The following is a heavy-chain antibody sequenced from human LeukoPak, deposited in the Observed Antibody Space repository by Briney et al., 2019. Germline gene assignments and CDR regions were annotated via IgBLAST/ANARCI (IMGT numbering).Heavy chain of an antibody. Sequence: PGGSLRLSCAASGFTFSSYAMSWVRQAPGKGLEWVSAISGSGGSTYYADPVKGRFTISRDNSKNTLYLQMNSLRVEDTAVYYCAKGVAVAGTPPDVWGKGTTVTVSS. D-gene: IGHD6-19*01. J-gene: IGHJ6*04. V-gene: IGHV3-23*01. CDR2: ISGSGGST. CDR3: AKGVAVAGTPPDV. CDR1: GFTFSSYA.